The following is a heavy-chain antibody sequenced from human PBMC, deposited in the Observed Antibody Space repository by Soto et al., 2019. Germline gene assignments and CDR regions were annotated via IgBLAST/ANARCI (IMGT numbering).Heavy chain of an antibody. D-gene: IGHD3-22*01. CDR3: ARDPRITMLVVVNGWFDP. V-gene: IGHV1-18*01. Sequence: QVQLVQSGAEVKKPGASVKVSCKASGYTFTSYGISWVRQAPGQGLEWMGWISAYNGNTNYAQKLQGRVTMTTDTCTSTAYMELRSLRSDDTAVYYWARDPRITMLVVVNGWFDPWGQGTLVTISS. CDR2: ISAYNGNT. J-gene: IGHJ5*02. CDR1: GYTFTSYG.